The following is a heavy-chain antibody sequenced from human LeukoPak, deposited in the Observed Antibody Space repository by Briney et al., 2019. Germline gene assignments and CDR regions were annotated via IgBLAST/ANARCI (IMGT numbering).Heavy chain of an antibody. CDR1: GYIFTGYY. CDR3: ARGTTVTDFDY. V-gene: IGHV1-2*02. D-gene: IGHD4-17*01. J-gene: IGHJ4*02. CDR2: INPNSGDT. Sequence: ASVKVSCKASGYIFTGYYMHWVRQAPGQGLEWMGWINPNSGDTNYAQKFQGRVTMTRDTSISTAYMELRSLRSDDTAVYYCARGTTVTDFDYWGQGALVTVSS.